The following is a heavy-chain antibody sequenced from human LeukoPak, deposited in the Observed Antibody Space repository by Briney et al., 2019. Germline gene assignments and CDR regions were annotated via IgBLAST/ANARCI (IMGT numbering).Heavy chain of an antibody. J-gene: IGHJ4*02. CDR1: GFTFSSYW. CDR2: IKQDGSEK. D-gene: IGHD2-8*01. V-gene: IGHV3-7*01. Sequence: GGSLRLSCAASGFTFSSYWMTWVRQAPGKGLEWVANIKQDGSEKYYVDSVEGRFTISRDNAKNSLSLQMNSLRAEDTAVYFCARESTNWLRTIDYWGQGTLVTVSS. CDR3: ARESTNWLRTIDY.